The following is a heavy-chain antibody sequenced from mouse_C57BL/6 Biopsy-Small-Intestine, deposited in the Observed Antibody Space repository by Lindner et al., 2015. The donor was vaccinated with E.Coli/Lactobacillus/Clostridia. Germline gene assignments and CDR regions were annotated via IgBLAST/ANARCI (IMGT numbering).Heavy chain of an antibody. V-gene: IGHV2-3*01. D-gene: IGHD4-1*01. J-gene: IGHJ3*01. CDR3: AKNGTY. Sequence: VQLQESGPGLVAPSQSLSITCTVSGFSLSNSGVNWIRQPPGKGLEWLGVIWGDGTTKYHSTLMSRLSISKDNSKSQVFLKLNSLQTDDTATYYCAKNGTYWGQGTLVTVSA. CDR2: IWGDGTT. CDR1: GFSLSNSG.